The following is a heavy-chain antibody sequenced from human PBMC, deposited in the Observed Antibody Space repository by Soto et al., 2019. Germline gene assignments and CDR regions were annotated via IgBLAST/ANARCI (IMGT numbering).Heavy chain of an antibody. J-gene: IGHJ3*02. CDR2: ISAYNGNT. CDR1: GYTFTSYG. D-gene: IGHD3-3*01. V-gene: IGHV1-18*01. Sequence: ASVQVSCKASGYTFTSYGISWVRQAPGQGLEWMGWISAYNGNTNYAQKLQGRVTMTTDTSTSTAYMELRSLRSDDTAVYYCARDNEILEWLWGVFYICGQGTMVTVSS. CDR3: ARDNEILEWLWGVFYI.